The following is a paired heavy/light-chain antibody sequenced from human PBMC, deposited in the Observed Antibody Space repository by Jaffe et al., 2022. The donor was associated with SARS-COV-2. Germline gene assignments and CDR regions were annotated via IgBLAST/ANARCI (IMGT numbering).Heavy chain of an antibody. CDR1: GYTFTSYS. J-gene: IGHJ4*02. CDR2: ISTNTGNP. CDR3: ARVGLVREAWVDY. V-gene: IGHV7-4-1*02. Sequence: QVQLVQSESELKKPGASVKVSCKASGYTFTSYSISWVRQAPGQGLEWMGRISTNTGNPTYAQGFTGRFVLSLDTSVTTAYLQINYLKAEDTAVYYCARVGLVREAWVDYWGQGTPVTVSS. D-gene: IGHD3-10*01.
Light chain of an antibody. V-gene: IGLV2-11*01. CDR2: TVS. CDR1: SSDVGGYDY. CDR3: CSFGGSYSFQM. J-gene: IGLJ3*02. Sequence: QSALTQPRSVSGSPGQSVAISCTGTSSDVGGYDYVSWYQQHPGKAPKLILYTVSKRPSGVPDRFSGSKSGNTASLTISGLQAEDEADYYCCSFGGSYSFQMFGGGTKLTVL.